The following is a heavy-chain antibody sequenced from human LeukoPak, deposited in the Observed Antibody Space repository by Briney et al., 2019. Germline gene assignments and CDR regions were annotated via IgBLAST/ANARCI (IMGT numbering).Heavy chain of an antibody. CDR1: GGSISSYY. V-gene: IGHV4-59*01. D-gene: IGHD1-26*01. J-gene: IGHJ3*02. CDR3: ARDSLELDVFDI. CDR2: IYYSGST. Sequence: SSETLSLTCTVSGGSISSYYWSWIRQPPGKGLEWIGYIYYSGSTNYNPSLRSRVTISVDTSKNQFSLKLSSVTAADTAVYYCARDSLELDVFDIWGQGTMVTVSS.